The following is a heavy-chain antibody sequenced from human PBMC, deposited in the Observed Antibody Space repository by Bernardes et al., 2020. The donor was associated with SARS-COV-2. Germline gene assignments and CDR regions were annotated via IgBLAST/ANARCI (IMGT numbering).Heavy chain of an antibody. D-gene: IGHD3-22*01. V-gene: IGHV3-7*04. J-gene: IGHJ4*02. CDR2: INQDGSEK. CDR3: ARWRYYDSSGYYYYFDY. Sequence: VWSLRLSCAASGFSFSRDWMSWVRQAPGKGLEWVANINQDGSEKYYVDSVKGRFTISRDNAKNSLYLQMHSLRAEDTAVYYCARWRYYDSSGYYYYFDYWGQGTLVTVSS. CDR1: GFSFSRDW.